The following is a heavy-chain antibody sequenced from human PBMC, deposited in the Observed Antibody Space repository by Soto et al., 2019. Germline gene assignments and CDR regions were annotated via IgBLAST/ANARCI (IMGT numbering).Heavy chain of an antibody. Sequence: SETLSLTCTVSGDSMSNRYYYWSWVRQNPGKGLEWNGHIFHSGRTYYSPSLKSRVTISVDTSKNQFSLNLSSVTAADTAIYYCARWVEVSLDYFDSWGQGTPVTVSS. D-gene: IGHD2-15*01. V-gene: IGHV4-31*03. CDR2: IFHSGRT. CDR1: GDSMSNRYYY. J-gene: IGHJ4*02. CDR3: ARWVEVSLDYFDS.